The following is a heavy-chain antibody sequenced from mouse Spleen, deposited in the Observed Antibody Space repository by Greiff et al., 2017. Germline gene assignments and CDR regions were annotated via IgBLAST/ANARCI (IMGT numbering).Heavy chain of an antibody. CDR1: GYTFTDYA. V-gene: IGHV1S137*01. CDR2: ISTYYGDA. D-gene: IGHD2-4*01. J-gene: IGHJ2*01. CDR3: ARRGYDYDGYYFDY. Sequence: QVQLQQSGAELVRPGVSVKISCKGSGYTFTDYAMHWVKQSHAKSLEWIGVISTYYGDASYNQKFKGKATMTVDKSSSTAYMELARLTSEDSAIYYCARRGYDYDGYYFDYWGQGTTLTVSS.